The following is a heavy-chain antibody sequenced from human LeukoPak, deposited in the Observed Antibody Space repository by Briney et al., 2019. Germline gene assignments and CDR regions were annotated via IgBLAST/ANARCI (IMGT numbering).Heavy chain of an antibody. D-gene: IGHD6-19*01. J-gene: IGHJ4*02. Sequence: PGGSLRLSCAVSGFPFSFYEVNWVRQAPGQGLEWVSNIGSSGSTTYYADSVNGRFSISRDNAKGSLYLHMNSLRVEDTAVYYCALLAVASDFDYWGQGALVTVSS. CDR1: GFPFSFYE. CDR3: ALLAVASDFDY. V-gene: IGHV3-48*03. CDR2: IGSSGSTT.